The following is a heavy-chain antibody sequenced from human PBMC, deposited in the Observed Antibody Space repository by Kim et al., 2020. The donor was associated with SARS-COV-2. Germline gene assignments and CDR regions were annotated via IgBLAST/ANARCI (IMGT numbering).Heavy chain of an antibody. CDR3: ANHYGDYGDDAFDI. V-gene: IGHV7-4-1*02. J-gene: IGHJ3*02. CDR1: GYTFTSYA. D-gene: IGHD4-17*01. Sequence: ASVKVSCKASGYTFTSYAMNWVRQAPGQGLEWMGWINTNTGNPTYAQGFTGRFVFSLDTSVSTAYLQISSLKAEDTAVYYCANHYGDYGDDAFDIWGQGTMVTGSS. CDR2: INTNTGNP.